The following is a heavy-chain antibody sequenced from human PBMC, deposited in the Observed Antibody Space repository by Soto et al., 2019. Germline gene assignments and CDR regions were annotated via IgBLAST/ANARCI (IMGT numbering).Heavy chain of an antibody. D-gene: IGHD3-22*01. V-gene: IGHV1-69*01. Sequence: QVQLVQSGAEVRQPGSSVKVSCKASGGTFSRHAISWVRQAPGQGLEWMGGIIPIFGTANHAQKFQGRVKIIADESTSTVYMELSSLRSEDTAMYYCARGWGYDSNDYYYAYWGQGTLVIVSS. CDR1: GGTFSRHA. J-gene: IGHJ4*02. CDR2: IIPIFGTA. CDR3: ARGWGYDSNDYYYAY.